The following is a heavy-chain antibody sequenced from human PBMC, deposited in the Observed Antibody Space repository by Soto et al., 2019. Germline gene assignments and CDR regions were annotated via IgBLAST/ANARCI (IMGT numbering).Heavy chain of an antibody. CDR1: GFTFSSYG. CDR2: ISYDGSNK. CDR3: ANLMSSRWDY. J-gene: IGHJ4*02. D-gene: IGHD6-13*01. V-gene: IGHV3-30*18. Sequence: SLRLSFAASGFTFSSYGMHWVRQAPGKGLEWVAVISYDGSNKYYADSVKGRFTISRDNSKNTLYLQMNSLRAEDTAVYYCANLMSSRWDYWGQGNLVTVSS.